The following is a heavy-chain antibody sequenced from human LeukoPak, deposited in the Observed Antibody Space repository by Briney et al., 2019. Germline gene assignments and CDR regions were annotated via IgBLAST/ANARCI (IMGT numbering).Heavy chain of an antibody. D-gene: IGHD6-13*01. Sequence: SETLSLTCAVYGGSFSGYYWNWIRQPPGKGLEWIGSIYYSGSTYYNPSLKSRVTISVDTSKNQFSLKLSSVTAADTAVYYCARDGLFYSSSWYGNFDYWGQGTLVTVSS. CDR1: GGSFSGYY. CDR2: IYYSGST. V-gene: IGHV4-34*01. J-gene: IGHJ4*02. CDR3: ARDGLFYSSSWYGNFDY.